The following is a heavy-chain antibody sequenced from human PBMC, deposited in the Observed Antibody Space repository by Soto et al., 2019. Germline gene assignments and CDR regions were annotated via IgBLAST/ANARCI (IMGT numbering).Heavy chain of an antibody. CDR3: AKGRGGSWSLSPRVYF. D-gene: IGHD3-10*01. Sequence: EVQLLESGGGLVQPGGSLRLSCAASGFTFNNYAMTWVRQAPGKGLEWVSAISGGGDTTSYADSVKGRFTVSRDGSKNTLYLQMSSLRAEDTALYYCAKGRGGSWSLSPRVYFWGQGTLVTVSS. CDR2: ISGGGDTT. V-gene: IGHV3-23*01. J-gene: IGHJ4*02. CDR1: GFTFNNYA.